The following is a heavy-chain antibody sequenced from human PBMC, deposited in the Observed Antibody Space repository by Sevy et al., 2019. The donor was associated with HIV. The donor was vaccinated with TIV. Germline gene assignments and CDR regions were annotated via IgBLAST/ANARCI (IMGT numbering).Heavy chain of an antibody. CDR3: ARGSYYYGSGSYRY. CDR1: GYTFTSYD. CDR2: MNPNSGNT. V-gene: IGHV1-8*01. D-gene: IGHD3-10*01. Sequence: ASVEVSCKASGYTFTSYDINWVRQATGQGLEWMGWMNPNSGNTGYAQKFQGRVTMTRNTSISTAYMELSSLRSEDTAVYYCARGSYYYGSGSYRYWGQGTLVTVSS. J-gene: IGHJ4*02.